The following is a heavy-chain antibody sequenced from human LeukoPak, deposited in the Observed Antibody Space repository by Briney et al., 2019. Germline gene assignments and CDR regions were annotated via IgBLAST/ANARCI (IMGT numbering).Heavy chain of an antibody. CDR2: IYTSGST. CDR1: GGSISSYY. J-gene: IGHJ5*02. Sequence: PSETLSLTCTVSGGSISSYYWSWIRQPAGKGLEWIGRIYTSGSTNYSPSLKSRVTISVDTSKKHFSLKLNSLTAADTAVYYCAREGGTGYDFWSGYFNWFDPWGQGTLVTVSS. CDR3: AREGGTGYDFWSGYFNWFDP. V-gene: IGHV4-4*07. D-gene: IGHD3-3*01.